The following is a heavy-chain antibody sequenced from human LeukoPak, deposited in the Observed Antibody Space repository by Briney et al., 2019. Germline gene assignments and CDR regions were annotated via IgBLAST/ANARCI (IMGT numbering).Heavy chain of an antibody. CDR1: GGSFSGYY. CDR2: INHSGST. V-gene: IGHV4-34*01. D-gene: IGHD2-2*01. J-gene: IGHJ4*02. Sequence: SETLSLTCAVYGGSFSGYYWSWIRQPPGKGLEWIGEINHSGSTNYNPSLKSRVTISVDTSKNQFSLKLSSVTAADTAVYYCARGLVSTSCPFDYWGQGTLVTVSS. CDR3: ARGLVSTSCPFDY.